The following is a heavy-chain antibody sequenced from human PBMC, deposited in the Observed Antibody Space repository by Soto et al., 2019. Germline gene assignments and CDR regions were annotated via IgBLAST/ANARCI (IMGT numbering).Heavy chain of an antibody. V-gene: IGHV3-15*07. CDR2: VKSKTNGGTT. CDR1: GFTFSNAW. D-gene: IGHD3-22*01. CDR3: PTDFYLTSIIVRFDY. J-gene: IGHJ4*01. Sequence: GGSLILSCVASGFTFSNAWCNWTRHAPGKGLEWDGRVKSKTNGGTTDFAAPVKGRSAISSDDSKNIVYLEINSLKTEDTGIYYCPTDFYLTSIIVRFDYWGHGTLVTVSS.